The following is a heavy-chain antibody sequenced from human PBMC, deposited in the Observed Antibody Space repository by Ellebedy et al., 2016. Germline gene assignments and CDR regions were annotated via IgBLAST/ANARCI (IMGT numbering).Heavy chain of an antibody. V-gene: IGHV3-9*01. Sequence: GGSLRLXXATSGFTFDDYALHWVRQVPGKGLEWVSDISWNSAAIGYGEAVKGRFTISRDSAKNYLYLQMNSLRVEDTALYFCAKGTMDYLHHWGQGTLVTVSS. CDR2: ISWNSAAI. D-gene: IGHD3-10*01. J-gene: IGHJ4*02. CDR3: AKGTMDYLHH. CDR1: GFTFDDYA.